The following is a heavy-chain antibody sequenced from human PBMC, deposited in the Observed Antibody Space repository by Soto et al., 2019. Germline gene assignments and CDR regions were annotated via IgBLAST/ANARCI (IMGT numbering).Heavy chain of an antibody. Sequence: SSETLSLTCTVSGGSISSSSYYWGWIRQPPGKGLEWIGSIYYSGSTYYNPSLKSRVTISVDTSKNQFSLKLSSVTAADTAVYYCASVPYSSSWFSPRGYYYMDVWGKGTTVT. CDR1: GGSISSSSYY. CDR2: IYYSGST. D-gene: IGHD6-13*01. J-gene: IGHJ6*03. V-gene: IGHV4-39*01. CDR3: ASVPYSSSWFSPRGYYYMDV.